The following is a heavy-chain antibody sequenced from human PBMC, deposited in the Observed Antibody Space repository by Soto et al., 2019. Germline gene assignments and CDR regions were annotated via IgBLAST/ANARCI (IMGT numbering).Heavy chain of an antibody. Sequence: GASVKVSCKASGYTFTSYDINWVRQAPGQGLEWMGRIIPILGIANYAQKFQGRVTITADKSTSTAYMELSSLRSEDTAVYYCARDRYKTGTFDYWGQGTLVTVSS. J-gene: IGHJ4*02. CDR2: IIPILGIA. D-gene: IGHD1-1*01. CDR3: ARDRYKTGTFDY. CDR1: GYTFTSYD. V-gene: IGHV1-69*04.